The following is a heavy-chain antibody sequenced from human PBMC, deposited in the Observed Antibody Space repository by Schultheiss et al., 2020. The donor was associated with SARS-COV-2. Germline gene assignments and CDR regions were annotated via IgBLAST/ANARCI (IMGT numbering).Heavy chain of an antibody. CDR3: AKDRVVVTYFDY. J-gene: IGHJ4*02. CDR2: INWNGGST. D-gene: IGHD2-21*02. Sequence: GESLKISCAASGFTFDDYGMSWVRQAPGKGLEWVSGINWNGGSTGYADSVKGRFTISRDNSKNTLYLQMNSLRAEDTAVYYCAKDRVVVTYFDYWGQGTLVTVSS. CDR1: GFTFDDYG. V-gene: IGHV3-20*04.